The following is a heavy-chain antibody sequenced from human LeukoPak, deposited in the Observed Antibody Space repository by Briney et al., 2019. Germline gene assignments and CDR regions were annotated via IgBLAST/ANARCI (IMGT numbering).Heavy chain of an antibody. CDR2: ISYDGSNK. CDR3: AKTDFPYCGGGCYPDY. V-gene: IGHV3-30*18. CDR1: GFTFSNYG. Sequence: GRSLRLSCAASGFTFSNYGMHWARQAPGKGLEWVAVISYDGSNKYYADSVKGRFTISRDNSKNTLYLQMNSLRAEDTAVYYCAKTDFPYCGGGCYPDYWGQGTLVTVSS. J-gene: IGHJ4*02. D-gene: IGHD2-21*02.